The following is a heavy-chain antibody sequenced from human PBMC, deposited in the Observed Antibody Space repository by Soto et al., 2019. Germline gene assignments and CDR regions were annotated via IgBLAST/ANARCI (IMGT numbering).Heavy chain of an antibody. V-gene: IGHV3-64D*08. CDR1: GFTFSSYA. CDR3: VKSPEAVAGTIWLDY. CDR2: ISSNGGST. J-gene: IGHJ4*02. D-gene: IGHD6-19*01. Sequence: GGSLRLSCSASGFTFSSYAMHWVRQAPGKGLEYVSAISSNGGSTYYADSVKGRITISRDNSKNTLYLQMSSLRAEDTAVYYCVKSPEAVAGTIWLDYWGQGTLVTVSS.